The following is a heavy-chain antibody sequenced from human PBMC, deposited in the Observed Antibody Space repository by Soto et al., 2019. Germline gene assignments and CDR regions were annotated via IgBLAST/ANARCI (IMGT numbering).Heavy chain of an antibody. CDR2: ILYSGTT. J-gene: IGHJ4*02. Sequence: QVQLQESGPGLVKPSQTLSRTCTVSGGSISSCDYYWSWIRQPPGKGLEWIVYILYSGTTNYNPSLESRLTISVDTSTNQFSLKLNSVTAPDTAVYYCARNGALDYWGRGTLVTVSS. CDR1: GGSISSCDYY. V-gene: IGHV4-30-4*01. CDR3: ARNGALDY. D-gene: IGHD2-8*01.